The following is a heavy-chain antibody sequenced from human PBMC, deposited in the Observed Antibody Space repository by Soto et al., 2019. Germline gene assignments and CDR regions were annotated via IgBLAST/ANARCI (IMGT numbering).Heavy chain of an antibody. V-gene: IGHV4-39*01. CDR3: PRLYYDILTGYSGGPYFDY. CDR1: GGSISSSSYY. Sequence: SETLSLTCTVSGGSISSSSYYWGWIRQPPGKGLEWIGRIYYSGSTYYNPSLKSRGTISVDTSKNQFSLKLSSVTAADTAVYSCPRLYYDILTGYSGGPYFDYWGQGTLVTVSS. D-gene: IGHD3-9*01. J-gene: IGHJ4*02. CDR2: IYYSGST.